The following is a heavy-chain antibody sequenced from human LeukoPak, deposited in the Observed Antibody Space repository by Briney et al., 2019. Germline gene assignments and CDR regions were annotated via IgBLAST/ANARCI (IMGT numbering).Heavy chain of an antibody. CDR1: GGSFSGYY. V-gene: IGHV4-34*01. CDR3: ARTRDY. Sequence: SETLSLTCAVYGGSFSGYYWSWIRRPPGKGLEWIGEINHSGSTNYNPSLKSRVTISVDTSKNQFSLKLSSVTAADTAVYYCARTRDYWGQGTLVTVSS. J-gene: IGHJ4*02. CDR2: INHSGST.